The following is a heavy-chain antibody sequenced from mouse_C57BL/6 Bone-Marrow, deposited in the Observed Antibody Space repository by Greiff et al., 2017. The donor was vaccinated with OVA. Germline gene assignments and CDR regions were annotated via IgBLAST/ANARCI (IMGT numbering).Heavy chain of an antibody. CDR3: ARPDAMDY. CDR1: GFTFSDFY. CDR2: ISNGGGST. V-gene: IGHV5-12*01. Sequence: EVKVVESGGGLVQPGGSLKLSCAASGFTFSDFYMYWIRQTPEKRLEWVAYISNGGGSTYYPDTVKGRFTISRDNAKNTLYLQMSRLKSEDTAMYYCARPDAMDYWGQGTSVTVSS. J-gene: IGHJ4*01.